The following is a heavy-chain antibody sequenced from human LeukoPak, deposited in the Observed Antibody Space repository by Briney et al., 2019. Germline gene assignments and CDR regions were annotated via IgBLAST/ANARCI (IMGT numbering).Heavy chain of an antibody. CDR3: TVAGTEAFDI. J-gene: IGHJ3*02. V-gene: IGHV3-48*01. CDR1: GFTFRSYS. CDR2: ISSNGDII. Sequence: GGSLRLSCAASGFTFRSYSMNWVRQAPGKGLEWISYISSNGDIIKYADSVKGRFTISRDNAKNSLFLQMNSLRAEDTAVYYCTVAGTEAFDIWGQGTMVTVSS. D-gene: IGHD6-19*01.